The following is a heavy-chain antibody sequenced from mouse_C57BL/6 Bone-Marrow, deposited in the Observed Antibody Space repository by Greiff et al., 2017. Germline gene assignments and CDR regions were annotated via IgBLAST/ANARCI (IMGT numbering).Heavy chain of an antibody. CDR2: IDPENGDT. CDR1: GFNIKDDY. CDR3: TGFYLRDY. J-gene: IGHJ4*01. Sequence: VQLQQSGAELVRPGASVKLSCTASGFNIKDDYMHWVKQRPEQGLEWIGWIDPENGDTECASKFQGKATITADTSSNTAYLQLSSLTSEDTAVYYCTGFYLRDYWGQGTSVTVSS. D-gene: IGHD5-5*01. V-gene: IGHV14-4*01.